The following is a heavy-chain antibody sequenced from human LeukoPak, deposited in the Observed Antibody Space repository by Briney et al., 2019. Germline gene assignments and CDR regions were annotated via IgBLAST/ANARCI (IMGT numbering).Heavy chain of an antibody. CDR1: GGSISNYY. D-gene: IGHD1-14*01. CDR3: ARISGNPYYYGMDV. CDR2: IYYIGST. Sequence: SETLSLTCIVSGGSISNYYWSWIRQPPGKGLEWIGYIYYIGSTNYNPSLKSRVTISVDTSKNQSSLKLSSVTAADTAVYYCARISGNPYYYGMDVWGQGTTVTVSS. J-gene: IGHJ6*02. V-gene: IGHV4-59*08.